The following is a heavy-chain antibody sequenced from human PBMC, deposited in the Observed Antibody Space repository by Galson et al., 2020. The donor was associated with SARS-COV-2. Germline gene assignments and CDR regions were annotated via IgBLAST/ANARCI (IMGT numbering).Heavy chain of an antibody. CDR3: ARREGYSGNSYAAGNFDY. V-gene: IGHV5-51*01. Sequence: GESLQISCKGSGYNFFSYWIGWVRQMPGKGLEWMGIIHPGDSDTRYSPSFQGQVTISADKSISTAYLQWSSLKASDTAIYYCARREGYSGNSYAAGNFDYWGQGSLVTVSS. CDR2: IHPGDSDT. J-gene: IGHJ4*02. CDR1: GYNFFSYW. D-gene: IGHD1-26*01.